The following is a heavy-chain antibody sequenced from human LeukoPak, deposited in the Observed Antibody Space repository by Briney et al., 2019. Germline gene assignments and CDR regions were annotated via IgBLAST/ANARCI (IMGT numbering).Heavy chain of an antibody. J-gene: IGHJ4*02. V-gene: IGHV3-30*02. CDR1: GFTFSSYG. D-gene: IGHD3-3*01. CDR2: IRYDGSNK. CDR3: ARDHYDFWSGSVKRFDY. Sequence: GGSLRLSCAASGFTFSSYGMHWVRQAPGKGLEWVAFIRYDGSNKYYADSVKGRFTISRDNAKNSLYLQMNSLRAEDTAVYYCARDHYDFWSGSVKRFDYWGQGTLVTVSS.